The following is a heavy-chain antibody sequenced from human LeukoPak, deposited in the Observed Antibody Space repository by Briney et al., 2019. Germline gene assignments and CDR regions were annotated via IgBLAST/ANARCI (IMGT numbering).Heavy chain of an antibody. D-gene: IGHD3-3*01. J-gene: IGHJ4*02. Sequence: SETLSLTCTVSGGSISSGDYYWSWIRQPPGMGLEWIGYIYYSGSTYYNPSLKSRVTISVDTSKNQFSLKLSSVTAADTAVYYCARDGRYDFWSGTNQPYYFDYWGQGTLVTVSS. CDR1: GGSISSGDYY. CDR3: ARDGRYDFWSGTNQPYYFDY. V-gene: IGHV4-30-4*08. CDR2: IYYSGST.